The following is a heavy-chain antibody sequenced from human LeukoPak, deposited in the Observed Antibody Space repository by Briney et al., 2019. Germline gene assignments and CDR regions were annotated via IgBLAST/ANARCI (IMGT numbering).Heavy chain of an antibody. CDR1: GFTFSDYY. CDR2: ISSSGSTI. J-gene: IGHJ6*03. V-gene: IGHV3-11*04. D-gene: IGHD6-13*01. CDR3: ARSAGYRTTWYHGGYDYFYMDV. Sequence: GGSLRLSCAASGFTFSDYYMSWIRQAPGKGLEWVSYISSSGSTIYYADSVKGRFTISRDNAKNSLYLQMSSLRVEDTAVYYCARSAGYRTTWYHGGYDYFYMDVWGTGTTVTVSS.